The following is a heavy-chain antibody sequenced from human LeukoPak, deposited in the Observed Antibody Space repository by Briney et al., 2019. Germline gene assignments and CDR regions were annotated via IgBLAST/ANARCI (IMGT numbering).Heavy chain of an antibody. CDR1: GGSISSYY. J-gene: IGHJ6*03. V-gene: IGHV4-59*12. CDR2: IYYSGST. Sequence: PSETLSLTCTVSGGSISSYYWSWIRQPPGKGLEWIGYIYYSGSTNYNPSLKSRVTISVDTSKNQFSLKLSSVTAADTAVYYCARLPAPRAEKLYYYYYYMDVWGKGTTVTVSS. CDR3: ARLPAPRAEKLYYYYYYMDV.